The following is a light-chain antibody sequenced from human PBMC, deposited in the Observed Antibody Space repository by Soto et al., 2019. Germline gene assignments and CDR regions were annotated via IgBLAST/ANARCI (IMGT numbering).Light chain of an antibody. CDR3: QQYETYSWT. Sequence: DIQMTQSPSTLSGSVGERVTLTCRASQSINSWFAWYQQKPGKGPTLLIYRASRLESGVPSRCSGSGSGTEFALTISSLQPADFATYYCQQYETYSWTFGQGTKVDIK. V-gene: IGKV1-5*03. J-gene: IGKJ1*01. CDR2: RAS. CDR1: QSINSW.